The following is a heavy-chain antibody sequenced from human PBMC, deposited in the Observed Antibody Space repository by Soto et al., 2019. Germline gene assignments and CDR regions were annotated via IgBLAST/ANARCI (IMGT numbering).Heavy chain of an antibody. J-gene: IGHJ4*02. V-gene: IGHV1-18*01. CDR2: ISPYSGYT. CDR3: AREASVLIPAAQPSRFDS. CDR1: GYSFMRYG. Sequence: ASVKVSCKGFGYSFMRYGINWVRQAPGQGLEWVGWISPYSGYTHSAQKFHGRLTLTTDTAASTAYMELRILRSADTALYYCAREASVLIPAAQPSRFDSWGQGTLVTVSS. D-gene: IGHD2-2*01.